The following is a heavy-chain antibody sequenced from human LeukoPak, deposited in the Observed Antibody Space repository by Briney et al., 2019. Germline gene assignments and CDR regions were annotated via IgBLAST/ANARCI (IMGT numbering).Heavy chain of an antibody. J-gene: IGHJ4*02. D-gene: IGHD6-19*01. V-gene: IGHV4-59*01. CDR3: ASSPRGVAGTFDY. CDR2: IYYSGST. CDR1: RVSISNYY. Sequence: SETLSLTCTVSRVSISNYYWSWIRQPPGKGLEWIGCIYYSGSTNYNPSLKSRVTISVDTSKNQFSLKLSSVTAADTAVYYCASSPRGVAGTFDYWGQGTLVTVSS.